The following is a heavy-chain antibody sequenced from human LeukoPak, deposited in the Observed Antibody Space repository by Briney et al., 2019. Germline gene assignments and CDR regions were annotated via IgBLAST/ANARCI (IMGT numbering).Heavy chain of an antibody. V-gene: IGHV1-69*05. CDR2: IIPIFGTP. CDR1: GGTFSGYT. Sequence: GASVKVSCKASGGTFSGYTINWVRQAPGQGLEWMGKIIPIFGTPNYAQKFQGRVTITTDESARTAYMELSSLRSEDTALYYCAASMVTFGGIIDHYFDYWGQGTLVTVSS. CDR3: AASMVTFGGIIDHYFDY. J-gene: IGHJ4*02. D-gene: IGHD3-16*02.